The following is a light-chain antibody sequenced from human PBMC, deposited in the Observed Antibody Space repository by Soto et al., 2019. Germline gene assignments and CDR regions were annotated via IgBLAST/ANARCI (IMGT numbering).Light chain of an antibody. CDR3: LQHSSLPPT. Sequence: DIQMTQAPSSLSASVGDGVTITCRASQGIRTVLGWYQQKPGKAPKRLIYAASSLHSGVPSRFSGAGSGTEFTLTISSLQPEDFATYYCLQHSSLPPTLGEGTKLEI. CDR2: AAS. CDR1: QGIRTV. J-gene: IGKJ2*01. V-gene: IGKV1-17*01.